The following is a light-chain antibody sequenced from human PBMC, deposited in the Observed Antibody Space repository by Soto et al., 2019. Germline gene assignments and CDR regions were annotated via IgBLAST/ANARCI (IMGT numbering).Light chain of an antibody. J-gene: IGLJ1*01. V-gene: IGLV2-14*03. CDR2: GVS. CDR1: SSDIGGSEY. CDR3: YSSRSSSTTFYF. Sequence: QSALTQPASVSGSPGQSITISCAGTSSDIGGSEYVAWYQQHPGKAPKLMIYGVSNRPSGVSNRFSGSKSGNTASLTISGLHSEYEADYFCYSSRSSSTTFYFFGTGTKLTVL.